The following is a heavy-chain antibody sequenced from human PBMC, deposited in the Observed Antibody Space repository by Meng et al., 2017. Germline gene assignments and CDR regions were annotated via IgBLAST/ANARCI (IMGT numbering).Heavy chain of an antibody. J-gene: IGHJ4*02. CDR1: CDTVSSDSAA. D-gene: IGHD3-10*02. Sequence: QLQQSGPGQMKQPENPSTTCSISCDTVSSDSAAWNWIRHSPSRGLEWLGRTNYRSKWYNDFAVSVKSRIIINPDTSKNHFSLQLNSVTPEDTAVYYCASCWSMFQTWGQGTLVTVSS. CDR3: ASCWSMFQT. CDR2: TNYRSKWYN. V-gene: IGHV6-1*01.